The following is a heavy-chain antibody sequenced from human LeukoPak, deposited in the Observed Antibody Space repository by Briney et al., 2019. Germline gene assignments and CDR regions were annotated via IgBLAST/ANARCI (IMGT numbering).Heavy chain of an antibody. CDR2: INHSGST. CDR3: ARVRSGSYYTDY. D-gene: IGHD1-26*01. V-gene: IGHV4-34*01. Sequence: SETLSLTCAVYGGSFSDYYWSWIRQPPGKGLEWIGEINHSGSTNYNPSLKSRVTISVDTSKNQFSLKVSSVTAADTAVYYCARVRSGSYYTDYWGQGTLVTVSS. CDR1: GGSFSDYY. J-gene: IGHJ4*02.